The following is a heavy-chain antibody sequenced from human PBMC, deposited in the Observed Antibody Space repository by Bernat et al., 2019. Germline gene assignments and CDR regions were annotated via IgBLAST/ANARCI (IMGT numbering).Heavy chain of an antibody. D-gene: IGHD3-22*01. J-gene: IGHJ6*02. CDR1: GGSISSGGYY. Sequence: GAGLGGPSQSLSLTWTVSGGSISSGGYYWSWIRQHPGKGLEWIGYIYYSGSTYYNPSLKSRVTISVDTSKNQFSLKLSSVTAADTAVYYCARDYLSGYPMYYGMDVWGQGTTVTVSS. CDR3: ARDYLSGYPMYYGMDV. CDR2: IYYSGST. V-gene: IGHV4-31*02.